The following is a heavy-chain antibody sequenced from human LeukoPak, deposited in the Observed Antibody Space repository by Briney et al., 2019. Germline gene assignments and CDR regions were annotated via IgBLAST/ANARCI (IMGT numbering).Heavy chain of an antibody. J-gene: IGHJ4*02. D-gene: IGHD1-26*01. V-gene: IGHV4-59*01. CDR1: GGSISSYY. Sequence: SETLSLTCTVSGGSISSYYWSWIRQPPGKGLEWIGYIYYSGYTNYNPSLKSRVTISVDTSKNQFSLKLSSVTAADTAVYYCARGHRVGAPDYWGQGTLVTVSS. CDR3: ARGHRVGAPDY. CDR2: IYYSGYT.